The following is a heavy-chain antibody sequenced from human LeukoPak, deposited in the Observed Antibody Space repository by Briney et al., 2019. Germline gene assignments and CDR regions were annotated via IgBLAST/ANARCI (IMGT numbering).Heavy chain of an antibody. J-gene: IGHJ3*01. Sequence: ASVKVSCKTSGYSFTGLSGYFIEWVRQAPGQGLEWMGWVDPNNGATLYAQKFEGRVTMTRDTSIATAYMEATRLTSEDTAVYXXXXXRAALXGAXPFDVWXQGTVVTVSS. CDR1: GYSFTGLSGYF. D-gene: IGHD6-25*01. CDR2: VDPNNGAT. CDR3: XXXRAALXGAXPFDV. V-gene: IGHV1-2*02.